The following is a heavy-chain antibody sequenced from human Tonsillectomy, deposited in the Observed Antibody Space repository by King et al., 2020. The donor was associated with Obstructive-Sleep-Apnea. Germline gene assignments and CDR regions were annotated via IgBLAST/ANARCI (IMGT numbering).Heavy chain of an antibody. CDR3: ARDGWRYFDL. V-gene: IGHV3-48*04. CDR1: GFTFPNFG. J-gene: IGHJ2*01. D-gene: IGHD2-15*01. Sequence: VQLVESGGGLVQSGGSLRLSCAASGFTFPNFGMIWVRQAPGKGLEWISFITMSGHSFDYADSVKGRFTVSRDNAKNSLDLQMNILRAEDTAVYYCARDGWRYFDLWGRGTLVTVSS. CDR2: ITMSGHSF.